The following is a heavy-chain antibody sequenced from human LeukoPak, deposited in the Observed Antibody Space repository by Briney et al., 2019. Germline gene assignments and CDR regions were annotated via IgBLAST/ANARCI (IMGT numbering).Heavy chain of an antibody. D-gene: IGHD6-13*01. CDR3: ARAPNLEYSSRWYGGYFDY. CDR1: GFTFSTYP. V-gene: IGHV3-30-3*01. Sequence: GRSVRLSCAASGFTFSTYPMHWVRQAPGKGLEWVAVISYDGSNKYYAGSGKGRFTISRDNYKNTLYLQMNSLSAEDTAVYYCARAPNLEYSSRWYGGYFDYCGQGTLVTVSS. J-gene: IGHJ4*02. CDR2: ISYDGSNK.